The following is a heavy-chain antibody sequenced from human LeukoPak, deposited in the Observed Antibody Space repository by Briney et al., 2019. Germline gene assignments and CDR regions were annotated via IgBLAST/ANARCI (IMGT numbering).Heavy chain of an antibody. Sequence: PGGSLRLSCAASGFTFSSYWMSWVRQAPGKGLEWVANIKQDGSEKYYVDSVKGRFTISRDNAKNSLYLQMNSLRAEDTAVYYCARPHSGSYNYETQNDYWGQGTLVTVSS. CDR3: ARPHSGSYNYETQNDY. V-gene: IGHV3-7*03. CDR2: IKQDGSEK. J-gene: IGHJ4*02. CDR1: GFTFSSYW. D-gene: IGHD1-26*01.